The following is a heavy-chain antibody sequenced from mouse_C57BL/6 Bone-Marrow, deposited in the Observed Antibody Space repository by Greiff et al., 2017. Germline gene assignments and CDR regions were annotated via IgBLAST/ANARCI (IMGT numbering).Heavy chain of an antibody. V-gene: IGHV1-82*01. Sequence: VQLQQSGPELVKPGASVKISCKASGYAFSSSWLNWVKQRPGKGLEWIGRIYPGDGDTTYNGKFKGKATLTADKSSSTAYMQLSSLTSEDSAVYFCARWGVGDYFDYWGQGTTLTVSS. CDR1: GYAFSSSW. CDR2: IYPGDGDT. CDR3: ARWGVGDYFDY. J-gene: IGHJ2*01. D-gene: IGHD1-3*01.